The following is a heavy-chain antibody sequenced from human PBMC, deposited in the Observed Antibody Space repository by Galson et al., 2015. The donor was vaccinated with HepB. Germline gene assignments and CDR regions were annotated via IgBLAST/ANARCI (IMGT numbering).Heavy chain of an antibody. CDR2: ISSGSSTI. J-gene: IGHJ4*02. D-gene: IGHD6-19*01. Sequence: SLRLSCAASGFTFSTYPMNWVRQAPGEGLEWVSYISSGSSTIYYADSGRGRFTISRDNAKNSLYLQMNSLRTEDTAVYYCARSYTSGWTGYYFDYWGQGTLVTVSS. CDR3: ARSYTSGWTGYYFDY. V-gene: IGHV3-48*01. CDR1: GFTFSTYP.